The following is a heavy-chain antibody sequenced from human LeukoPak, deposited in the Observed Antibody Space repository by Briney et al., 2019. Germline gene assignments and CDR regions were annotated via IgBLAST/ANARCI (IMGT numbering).Heavy chain of an antibody. CDR2: IIVGSGAT. V-gene: IGHV1-58*02. D-gene: IGHD4-17*01. Sequence: SVKVSCKASGYTFTSYYMHWVRQAPGQGLEWIGWIIVGSGATNYAQSLQGRFTITRDMSTNTAYMELSSLGSEDSAVYYCAAELYGVYTDCCTFHLWGQGTLVTVSS. CDR1: GYTFTSYY. J-gene: IGHJ3*01. CDR3: AAELYGVYTDCCTFHL.